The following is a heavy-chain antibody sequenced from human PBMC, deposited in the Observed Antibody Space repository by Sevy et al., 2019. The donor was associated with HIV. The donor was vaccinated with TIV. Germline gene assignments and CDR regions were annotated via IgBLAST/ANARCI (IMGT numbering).Heavy chain of an antibody. CDR1: GGFIRSGGYY. J-gene: IGHJ4*02. CDR2: IYYSGNT. Sequence: SETLSLTCTVSGGFIRSGGYYWSWIRQHPGKGLEWIGYIYYSGNTYYNPSLKSRVTISVDTSKSQFSLNLSSVTAADTAVYYCARSDGGDYSDYWGQGTLVTVSS. V-gene: IGHV4-31*03. CDR3: ARSDGGDYSDY.